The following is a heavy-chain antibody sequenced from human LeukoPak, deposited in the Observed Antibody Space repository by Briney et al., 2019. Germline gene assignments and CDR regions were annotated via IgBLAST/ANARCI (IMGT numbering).Heavy chain of an antibody. J-gene: IGHJ6*03. D-gene: IGHD3-22*01. CDR3: ARDREDYYDGSGYYDFYYMDV. CDR2: MNTSGST. V-gene: IGHV4-4*07. CDR1: GGSIINYY. Sequence: KPSETLSLTXSVSGGSIINYYWTWIRQTAGKGLECLGRMNTSGSTKYNPSLKSRVTMSVDTSKNQFSLKLTSVTAADTAVYYCARDREDYYDGSGYYDFYYMDVWGKGTTVTVSS.